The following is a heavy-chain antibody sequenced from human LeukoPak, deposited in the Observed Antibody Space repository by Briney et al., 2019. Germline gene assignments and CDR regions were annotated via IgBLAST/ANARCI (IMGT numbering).Heavy chain of an antibody. CDR2: INPSGGST. V-gene: IGHV1-46*01. D-gene: IGHD1-1*01. CDR3: ARVLSGTHNSYFYYYMDV. Sequence: GASVKVSCKASGYTFTSYYMHWVRQAPGQGLEWMGIINPSGGSTSYAQKFQGRVTMTRDTSTSTVYMELSSLRSEDTAVYYCARVLSGTHNSYFYYYMDVWGKGTTVTVSS. CDR1: GYTFTSYY. J-gene: IGHJ6*03.